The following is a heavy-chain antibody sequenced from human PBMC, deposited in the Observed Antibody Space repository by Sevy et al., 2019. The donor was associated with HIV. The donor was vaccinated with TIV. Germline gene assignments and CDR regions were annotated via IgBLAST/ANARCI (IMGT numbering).Heavy chain of an antibody. J-gene: IGHJ6*02. CDR3: ALGGGYQLLPNYYFALDV. V-gene: IGHV1-69*13. Sequence: ASVKVSCRASGGTFSSYSISWVRQAPGQGLEWIGGITRIFKTPNYAPNFQGRVTITADESTSVAYMELSSLTSDDTAVYYCALGGGYQLLPNYYFALDVWGQGTTVTVSS. CDR2: ITRIFKTP. CDR1: GGTFSSYS. D-gene: IGHD2-2*01.